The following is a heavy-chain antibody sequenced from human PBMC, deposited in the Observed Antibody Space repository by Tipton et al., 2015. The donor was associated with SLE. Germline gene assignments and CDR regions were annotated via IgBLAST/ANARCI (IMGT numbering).Heavy chain of an antibody. Sequence: SLRLSCEASGFTFGTYWMTWVRQAPGKGLEWVANINQDGSEKHYVDSVKGRFTISRDDAKNSLYLQMRSLRGEDAAVYFCARDPNGGYGSFDYWGLGALVTVSS. CDR3: ARDPNGGYGSFDY. CDR1: GFTFGTYW. V-gene: IGHV3-7*01. CDR2: INQDGSEK. J-gene: IGHJ4*02. D-gene: IGHD7-27*01.